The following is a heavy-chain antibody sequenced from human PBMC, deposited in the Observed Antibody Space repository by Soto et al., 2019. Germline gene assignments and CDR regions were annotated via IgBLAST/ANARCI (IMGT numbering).Heavy chain of an antibody. J-gene: IGHJ4*02. CDR2: ISGSGDVT. D-gene: IGHD1-20*01. V-gene: IGHV3-23*01. Sequence: EVHLLESGGGLVQPGGSLRLSCAASGFTFSNYAMSWVRQAPGKGLEWVSAISGSGDVTPYADSVKVRFTISRDKSKTTPYLQMNSLRAEDTAVYFCGSHNLYNSDRRSSPLAYWGPGTLVTVSS. CDR3: GSHNLYNSDRRSSPLAY. CDR1: GFTFSNYA.